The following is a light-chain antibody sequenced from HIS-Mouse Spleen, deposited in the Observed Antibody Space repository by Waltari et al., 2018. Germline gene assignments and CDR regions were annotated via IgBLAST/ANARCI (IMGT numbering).Light chain of an antibody. CDR1: QSVSSSY. CDR3: QQYGSSLTWT. J-gene: IGKJ1*01. Sequence: EIVLTQSPGTLSLSPGERAPLPCRASQSVSSSYLAWYQQKPGQAPRLLIYGASSRATGIPDRFSGSGSGTDFTLTISRLEPEDFAVYYCQQYGSSLTWTFGQGTKVEIK. CDR2: GAS. V-gene: IGKV3-20*01.